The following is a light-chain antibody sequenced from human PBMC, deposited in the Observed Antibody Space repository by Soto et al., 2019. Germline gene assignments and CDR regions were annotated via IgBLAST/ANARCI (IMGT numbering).Light chain of an antibody. CDR2: GAA. J-gene: IGKJ4*01. V-gene: IGKV3-15*01. CDR1: QRVSSN. CDR3: KQYNNWPPLT. Sequence: EIVMTQSPATLSVSPGERATLSCRASQRVSSNLAWYQQKPCQAPRLLIYGAATRATGIPARFSGSGSGTEFTLTISSLQSEDFAVYYCKQYNNWPPLTFGGGTKVEIK.